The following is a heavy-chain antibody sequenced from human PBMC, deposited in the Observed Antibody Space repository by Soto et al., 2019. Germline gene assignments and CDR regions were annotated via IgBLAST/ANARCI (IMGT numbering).Heavy chain of an antibody. CDR3: AKSTVTAYIWYYGMDV. Sequence: EVQLLEYGGGLVQPGGSLRLSCAASGFTFSSYAMSWVRQAPGKGLEWVSAISGSGGSTYYADSVKGRFTISRDNSKNTLYLQMNSLRAEDTAVYYCAKSTVTAYIWYYGMDVWGQGTTVTVSS. CDR1: GFTFSSYA. J-gene: IGHJ6*02. CDR2: ISGSGGST. V-gene: IGHV3-23*01. D-gene: IGHD2-21*02.